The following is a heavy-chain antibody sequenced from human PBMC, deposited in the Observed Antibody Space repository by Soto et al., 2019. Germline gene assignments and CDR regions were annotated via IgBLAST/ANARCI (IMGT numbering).Heavy chain of an antibody. D-gene: IGHD3-22*01. Sequence: GGSLRLSCAASGFTFSSYEMNWVRQAPGRGLEWVSYISSSGSTIYYADSVKGRFTISRDNAKNSLYLQMNSLRAEDTAVYYCARPGGYYDSSGYYRPFQYSLHWGQGTLLTVYS. J-gene: IGHJ1*01. CDR1: GFTFSSYE. V-gene: IGHV3-48*03. CDR3: ARPGGYYDSSGYYRPFQYSLH. CDR2: ISSSGSTI.